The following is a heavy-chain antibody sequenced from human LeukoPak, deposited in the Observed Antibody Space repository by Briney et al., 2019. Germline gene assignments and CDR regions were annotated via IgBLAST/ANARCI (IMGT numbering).Heavy chain of an antibody. Sequence: SVKVSCKASGGTFSSYAISWVRQAPGQGLEWMGGINPIFGTANYAQKFQGRVTITADESTSTAYMELSSLRSEDTAVYYCARDVWIAARFRYYYYMDVWGKGTTVTVSS. CDR2: INPIFGTA. V-gene: IGHV1-69*13. CDR1: GGTFSSYA. CDR3: ARDVWIAARFRYYYYMDV. J-gene: IGHJ6*03. D-gene: IGHD6-6*01.